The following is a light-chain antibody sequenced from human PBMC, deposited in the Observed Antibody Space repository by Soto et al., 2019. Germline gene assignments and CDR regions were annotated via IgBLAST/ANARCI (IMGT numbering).Light chain of an antibody. CDR1: RRISSAY. Sequence: EVVLTQSPGNLSLSPGERATLSCRASRRISSAYLAWYQQKPGQAPRLLIYGASTRATDIPDRFTGSGSATDFTISIIRLDADDFAVYYCLQSGNSPLTFGQGTRLEIK. V-gene: IGKV3-20*01. CDR2: GAS. CDR3: LQSGNSPLT. J-gene: IGKJ2*01.